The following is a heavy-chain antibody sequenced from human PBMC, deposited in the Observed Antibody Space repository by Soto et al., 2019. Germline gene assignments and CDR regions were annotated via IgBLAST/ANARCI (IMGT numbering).Heavy chain of an antibody. CDR3: ARQQWELMLDY. V-gene: IGHV4-59*08. CDR1: GGSISSYY. CDR2: IYYSGST. J-gene: IGHJ4*02. Sequence: SETLSLTCTVSGGSISSYYWSWIRQPPGKGLEWIGYIYYSGSTNYNPSLKSRVTISVDTSKNQFSLKLSSVTAADTAVYYCARQQWELMLDYWGQGTLVTVSS. D-gene: IGHD1-26*01.